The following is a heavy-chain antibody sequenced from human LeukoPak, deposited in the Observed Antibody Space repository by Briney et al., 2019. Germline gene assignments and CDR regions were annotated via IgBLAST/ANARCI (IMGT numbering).Heavy chain of an antibody. CDR3: AKMMWSGSYRVNDAFDI. D-gene: IGHD1-26*01. Sequence: PGGSLRLSCAASGFTFSSYAMSWVRQASGEGLEWVSTISGSGGSTYYADSVKVRFTISRDNSKNTLYLQMNSLRAEDTAVYYCAKMMWSGSYRVNDAFDIWGQGTMVTVSS. J-gene: IGHJ3*02. CDR2: ISGSGGST. V-gene: IGHV3-23*01. CDR1: GFTFSSYA.